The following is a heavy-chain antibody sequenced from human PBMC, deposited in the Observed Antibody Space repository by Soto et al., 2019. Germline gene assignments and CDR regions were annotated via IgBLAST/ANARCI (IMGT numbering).Heavy chain of an antibody. J-gene: IGHJ3*02. CDR3: ARDEPMTTYAFDI. D-gene: IGHD4-17*01. CDR1: GFTFSSYG. Sequence: GGSLRLSCAASGFTFSSYGMHWVRQAPGKGLEWVAVIWYDGSNKYYADSVKGRFTISRDNSKNTLYLQMNSLRAEDTAVYYCARDEPMTTYAFDIWGQGTMVTVSS. CDR2: IWYDGSNK. V-gene: IGHV3-33*01.